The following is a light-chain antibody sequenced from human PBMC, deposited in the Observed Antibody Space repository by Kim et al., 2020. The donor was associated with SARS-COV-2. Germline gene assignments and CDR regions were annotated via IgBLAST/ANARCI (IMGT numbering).Light chain of an antibody. CDR3: QTWGSGIWV. CDR1: NGHVNYA. V-gene: IGLV4-69*01. CDR2: INGDGSH. Sequence: PVLTQSPSASASLGASVKLTCTLSNGHVNYAIAWHQQQPEKGPRYLLKINGDGSHTKGDGIPDRFSGSSSGAERYLTISSLQSEDEADYYCQTWGSGIWVFGGGTQLTVL. J-gene: IGLJ3*02.